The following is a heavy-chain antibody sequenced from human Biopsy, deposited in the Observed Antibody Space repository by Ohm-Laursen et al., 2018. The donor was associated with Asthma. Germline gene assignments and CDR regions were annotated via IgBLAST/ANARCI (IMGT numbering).Heavy chain of an antibody. CDR3: AKRRGYSDLTDFDH. J-gene: IGHJ4*02. Sequence: SLRLSCTASGFTFSTYGMHWVRQAPGKGLEWVAVVSYDGGVVHYADSMKGRFTISRDNAKSTLYLQMNRLRTDDTAVYFCAKRRGYSDLTDFDHWGQGTLVTVSS. CDR2: VSYDGGVV. CDR1: GFTFSTYG. V-gene: IGHV3-30*18. D-gene: IGHD3-3*01.